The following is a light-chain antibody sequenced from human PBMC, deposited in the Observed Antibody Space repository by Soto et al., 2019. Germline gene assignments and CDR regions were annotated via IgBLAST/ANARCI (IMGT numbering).Light chain of an antibody. CDR1: QGVGNS. Sequence: DIQMTQSPFTLSASVGDRVTITCRASQGVGNSLAWFQQKPGKAPKTLIYAASTLQPGVPTKFSGSGSGTDFALTISSLQPEDFASYYCQQYNSYPRTFGQGTRLEIK. V-gene: IGKV1-16*02. CDR2: AAS. J-gene: IGKJ2*02. CDR3: QQYNSYPRT.